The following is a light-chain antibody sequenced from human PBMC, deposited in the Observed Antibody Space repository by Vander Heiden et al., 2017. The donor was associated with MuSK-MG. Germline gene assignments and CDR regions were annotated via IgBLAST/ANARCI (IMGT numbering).Light chain of an antibody. J-gene: IGLJ2*01. V-gene: IGLV3-1*01. Sequence: SYELTQQPSVSVSPGQTASITCSGDELGDRYASWYQQKPGQSPVLVIYQDTKRPSGIPERFSGSNSGNTATLTISGTQAMDEADYYCQAWDTFGGGTKLTVL. CDR3: QAWDT. CDR2: QDT. CDR1: ELGDRY.